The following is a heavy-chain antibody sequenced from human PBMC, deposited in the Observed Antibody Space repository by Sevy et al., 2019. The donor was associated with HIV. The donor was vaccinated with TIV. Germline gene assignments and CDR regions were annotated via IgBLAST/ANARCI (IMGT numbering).Heavy chain of an antibody. Sequence: GGSLRLSCAASGFTFNSYWMSWVRQAPGKGLEWVANIKQDGSEKYYVDSVKGRFTISRDNSQNSLFLQMNTLRAEDTAVYYCAREGSPYDTYHYYYGMDVWGQGTTVTVSS. D-gene: IGHD5-12*01. CDR1: GFTFNSYW. V-gene: IGHV3-7*01. J-gene: IGHJ6*02. CDR2: IKQDGSEK. CDR3: AREGSPYDTYHYYYGMDV.